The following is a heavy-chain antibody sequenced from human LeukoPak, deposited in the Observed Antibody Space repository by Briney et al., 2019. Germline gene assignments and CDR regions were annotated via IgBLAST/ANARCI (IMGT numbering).Heavy chain of an antibody. CDR2: ISGSGGST. CDR3: AKLPHSSSWHGAFDY. Sequence: GGSLRLSCAASGLTFSSYAMSWVRQAPGKGLEWVSAISGSGGSTYYADSVKGRSTISRDNSKNTLYLQMNSLRAEDTAVYYCAKLPHSSSWHGAFDYWGQGTLVTVSS. CDR1: GLTFSSYA. V-gene: IGHV3-23*01. J-gene: IGHJ4*02. D-gene: IGHD6-13*01.